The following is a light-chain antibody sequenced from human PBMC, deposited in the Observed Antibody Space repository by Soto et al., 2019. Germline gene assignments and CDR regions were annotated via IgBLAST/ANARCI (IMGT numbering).Light chain of an antibody. CDR3: SSYTSTNTQV. CDR2: EVN. V-gene: IGLV2-14*01. J-gene: IGLJ1*01. CDR1: SSDVGGYNY. Sequence: QSALTQPASVSGSPGQSITISCTGTSSDVGGYNYVSWYQQDPGKAPKLMIYEVNNRPSGVSYRFSGSKSSNTASLTISGLQTEDEADYYCSSYTSTNTQVFGTGTKVTVL.